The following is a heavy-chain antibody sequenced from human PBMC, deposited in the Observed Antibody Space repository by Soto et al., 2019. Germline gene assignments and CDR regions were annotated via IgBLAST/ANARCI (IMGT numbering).Heavy chain of an antibody. J-gene: IGHJ4*02. CDR1: DGSISSSNYY. CDR3: ARRRSSSNLDY. CDR2: IYYIGST. Sequence: KPSETLSLTCTVSDGSISSSNYYWGCIGLPPGKGLEWIGNIYYIGSTYYNPSLMSRVTISVDTSKNQFSLNLSSVTAADTAAYYSARRRSSSNLDYWGQGPLVTVS. V-gene: IGHV4-39*01. D-gene: IGHD6-13*01.